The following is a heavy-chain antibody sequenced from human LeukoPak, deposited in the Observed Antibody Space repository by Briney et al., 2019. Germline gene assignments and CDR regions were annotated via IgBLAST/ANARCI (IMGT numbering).Heavy chain of an antibody. V-gene: IGHV4-59*01. CDR1: GGSISSYY. Sequence: SETLSLTGTVSGGSISSYYWSWIRQPPGKGLEWIGYIYYSGSTNYNPSLKSRVTISVDTSKNQFSLKLSSVTAADTAVYYCVCSHDSSGYSSGMDVWGQGTTVTVSS. J-gene: IGHJ6*02. CDR2: IYYSGST. D-gene: IGHD3-22*01. CDR3: VCSHDSSGYSSGMDV.